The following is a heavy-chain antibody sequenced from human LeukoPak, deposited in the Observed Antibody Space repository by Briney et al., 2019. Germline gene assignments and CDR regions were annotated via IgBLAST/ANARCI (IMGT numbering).Heavy chain of an antibody. CDR3: ARDNGSRSFDY. V-gene: IGHV3-30*03. J-gene: IGHJ4*02. CDR1: GFTFSSYG. Sequence: GGSLRLSCAASGFTFSSYGMHWVRQAPGKGLEWVAVISYDGSNKYYADSVKGRFTISRDNSKNTLYLQMNSLRAEDTAVYYCARDNGSRSFDYWGQGTLVTVSS. D-gene: IGHD6-13*01. CDR2: ISYDGSNK.